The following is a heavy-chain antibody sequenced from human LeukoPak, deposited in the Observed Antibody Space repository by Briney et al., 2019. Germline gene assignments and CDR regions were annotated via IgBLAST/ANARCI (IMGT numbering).Heavy chain of an antibody. J-gene: IGHJ4*02. Sequence: GGSLRLSCTASGFTFGTYWMAWVRQAPGKGLEWVAVIKQDGSEKKSVDSVKGRFTVSRDNAKNSLYLQMNSLRAEDTAVCYCARGGAVAPAWYYWGQGTLVTVSS. V-gene: IGHV3-7*03. CDR3: ARGGAVAPAWYY. CDR1: GFTFGTYW. CDR2: IKQDGSEK. D-gene: IGHD6-19*01.